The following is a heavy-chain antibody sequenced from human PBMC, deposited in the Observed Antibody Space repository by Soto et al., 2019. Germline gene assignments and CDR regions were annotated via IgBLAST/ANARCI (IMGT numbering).Heavy chain of an antibody. CDR3: ARILLWFGEPLWFDY. D-gene: IGHD3-10*01. V-gene: IGHV4-59*01. CDR2: IYYSGST. Sequence: PSETLSLTCTVSGGSTSSYYWSWIRQPPGKGLEWIGYIYYSGSTNYNPSLKSRVTISVDTSKNQFSLKLSSVTAADTAVYYCARILLWFGEPLWFDYWGQGTLVTVSS. J-gene: IGHJ4*02. CDR1: GGSTSSYY.